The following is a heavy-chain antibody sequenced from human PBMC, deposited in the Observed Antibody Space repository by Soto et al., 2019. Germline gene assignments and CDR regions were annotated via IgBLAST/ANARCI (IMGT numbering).Heavy chain of an antibody. D-gene: IGHD5-18*01. CDR2: IYHSGST. J-gene: IGHJ6*02. Sequence: QVQLQESGPGLVKPSGTLSLTCAVSGGSISSSNWWSWVRQPPGKGLEWIGEIYHSGSTNYNPSLKSRVSISVDKAKNQFSLKLSSVTAADTAVDYCAGWIQLQQYYYYGIDVWCQGTTVTVSS. CDR1: GGSISSSNW. CDR3: AGWIQLQQYYYYGIDV. V-gene: IGHV4-4*02.